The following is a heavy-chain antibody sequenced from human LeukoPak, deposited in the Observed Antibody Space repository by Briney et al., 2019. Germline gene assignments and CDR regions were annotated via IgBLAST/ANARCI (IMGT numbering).Heavy chain of an antibody. V-gene: IGHV1-8*01. Sequence: AASVKVSCKASGYTFTSYDINWVRQATGQGLEWMGWMNPNSGNTGYAQKFQGRVTMTRNTSISTAYMELSSLRSEDTAVYYCARGRGYSYGSDFDYWGQGTLVTVSS. J-gene: IGHJ4*02. CDR2: MNPNSGNT. CDR1: GYTFTSYD. CDR3: ARGRGYSYGSDFDY. D-gene: IGHD5-18*01.